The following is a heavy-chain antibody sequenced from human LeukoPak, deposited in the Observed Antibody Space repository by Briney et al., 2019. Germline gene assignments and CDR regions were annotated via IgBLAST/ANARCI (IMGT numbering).Heavy chain of an antibody. J-gene: IGHJ4*02. CDR2: INPNSGET. CDR1: GYNFIVFY. D-gene: IGHD6-13*01. Sequence: ASVKVSFKASGYNFIVFYMHWVRQAPGQSLEWMGRINPNSGETSFALSFQGRVTMTRDTSINTAYMELGRLTSDDTAVYFCARGATRLATAGAEVDSGGQGTLVRVSS. CDR3: ARGATRLATAGAEVDS. V-gene: IGHV1-2*06.